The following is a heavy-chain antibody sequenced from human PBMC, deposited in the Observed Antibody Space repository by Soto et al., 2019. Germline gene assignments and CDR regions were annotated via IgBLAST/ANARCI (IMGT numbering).Heavy chain of an antibody. CDR3: AKAYSSSWYVYYFDY. Sequence: PGGSLRLSCAASGFTFSSYAMSLVRQAPGKGLEWVSAISGSGSSTYYADSVKGRFTISRDNSKNTLYLQMNSLRAEDTAVYYCAKAYSSSWYVYYFDYWGQGTLVTVSS. V-gene: IGHV3-23*01. D-gene: IGHD6-13*01. CDR1: GFTFSSYA. CDR2: ISGSGSST. J-gene: IGHJ4*02.